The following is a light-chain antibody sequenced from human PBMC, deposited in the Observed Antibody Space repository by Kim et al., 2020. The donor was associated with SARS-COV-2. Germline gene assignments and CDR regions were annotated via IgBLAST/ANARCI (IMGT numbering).Light chain of an antibody. CDR3: RKCNGPPWT. CDR2: DAS. V-gene: IGKV1-27*01. Sequence: DIQMTQSPSSLSASVGDRVTITCRASQGISNNVAWYQQKPGEVPKLLIYDASVLQSGVPSRFSGSGSGTDFTLTISSLQPEDVATYYCRKCNGPPWTFGQGTKVEIK. J-gene: IGKJ1*01. CDR1: QGISNN.